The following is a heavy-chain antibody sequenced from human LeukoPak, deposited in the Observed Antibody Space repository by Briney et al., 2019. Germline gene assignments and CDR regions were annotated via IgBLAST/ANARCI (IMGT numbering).Heavy chain of an antibody. J-gene: IGHJ4*02. Sequence: GRSLRLSLSASGFTVISYGTSSARHDPRNWLEWVTNIKQEAREKYYVDAVKGRFTITRDNAKNSLYLQMNSLRAEDTAVYYCARADYGDYAWYFDYWGQGTLVTVSS. CDR3: ARADYGDYAWYFDY. D-gene: IGHD4-17*01. V-gene: IGHV3-7*04. CDR1: GFTVISYG. CDR2: IKQEAREK.